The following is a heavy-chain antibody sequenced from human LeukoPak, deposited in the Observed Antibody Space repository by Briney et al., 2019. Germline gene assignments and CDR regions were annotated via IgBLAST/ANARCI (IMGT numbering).Heavy chain of an antibody. V-gene: IGHV4-39*07. J-gene: IGHJ4*02. CDR1: GGSISSSNYY. CDR2: IYYSGST. CDR3: ASLYGSGSYYPSDY. Sequence: SETLSLTCTVSGGSISSSNYYWGWIRQPPGKGLEWIGTIYYSGSTYYTPSLKSRVTISVDTSKNQFSLKLTSVTAADTAVYYCASLYGSGSYYPSDYWGQGTLVTVSS. D-gene: IGHD3-10*01.